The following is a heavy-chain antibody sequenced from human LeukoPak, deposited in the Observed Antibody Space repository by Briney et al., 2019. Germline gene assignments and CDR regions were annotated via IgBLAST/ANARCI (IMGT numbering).Heavy chain of an antibody. Sequence: GGSLRLSCAASGFTFGSYSMNWVRQAPGKGLEWVAFIRYDGSNKYYADSVKGRFTISRDNSKNTLYLQMNSLRAEDTAVYYCAKDQGSGSYFDYWGQGTLVTVSS. J-gene: IGHJ4*02. D-gene: IGHD3-10*01. CDR2: IRYDGSNK. CDR3: AKDQGSGSYFDY. V-gene: IGHV3-30*02. CDR1: GFTFGSYS.